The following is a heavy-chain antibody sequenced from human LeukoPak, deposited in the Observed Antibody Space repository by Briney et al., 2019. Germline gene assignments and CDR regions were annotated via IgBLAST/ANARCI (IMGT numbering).Heavy chain of an antibody. CDR1: GGSIGWDY. Sequence: SETLSLTCTVSGGSIGWDYWSWIRQSAGKGLEWIGRIYKSGSTNYNPSFRSRVTMSVDTSKNQFSLNVTSVTAADTAVYYCAREEYLHDSNGYSYYFHSWGQGSLVTVSS. J-gene: IGHJ1*01. CDR3: AREEYLHDSNGYSYYFHS. CDR2: IYKSGST. V-gene: IGHV4-4*07. D-gene: IGHD3-22*01.